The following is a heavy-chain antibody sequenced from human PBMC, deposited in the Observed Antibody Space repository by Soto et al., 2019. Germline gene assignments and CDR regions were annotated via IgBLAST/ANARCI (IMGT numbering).Heavy chain of an antibody. J-gene: IGHJ4*02. D-gene: IGHD4-17*01. CDR3: AKDSGKAVTTWYYFDY. Sequence: GGSLRLSCAASGFTFSSYAMSWVRQAPGKGLEWVSAISGSGGSTYYADSVKGRFTISRDNSKNTLYLQMNSLRAEDTAVYYCAKDSGKAVTTWYYFDYWGQGPLVTVYS. CDR2: ISGSGGST. V-gene: IGHV3-23*01. CDR1: GFTFSSYA.